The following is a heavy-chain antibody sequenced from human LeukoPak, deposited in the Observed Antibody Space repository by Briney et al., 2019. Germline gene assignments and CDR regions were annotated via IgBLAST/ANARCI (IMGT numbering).Heavy chain of an antibody. V-gene: IGHV5-10-1*01. J-gene: IGHJ4*02. CDR2: IDPSDSYT. CDR3: AIKGDYGDYYFDY. CDR1: GYSFTSYW. Sequence: GESLKISCKGSGYSFTSYWISWVRQMPGKGLEWMGWIDPSDSYTNYSPSFQGHVTISADKSISTAYLQWSSLKASDTAMYYCAIKGDYGDYYFDYWGQGTLVTVSS. D-gene: IGHD4-17*01.